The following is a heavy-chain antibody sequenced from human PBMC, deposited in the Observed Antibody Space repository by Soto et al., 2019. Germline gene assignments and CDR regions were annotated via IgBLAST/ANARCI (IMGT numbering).Heavy chain of an antibody. CDR1: GFTFSSYA. Sequence: QVQLVESGGGVVQPGSSLRLSCAASGFTFSSYAMHWVRQAPGKGLEWVAVISYDGSNKYYADSVKGRFTISRDNSKNTLYLQMNSLRAEDTAVYYCARDPMGRYYGSGSNYFDYWGQGTLVTVSS. CDR3: ARDPMGRYYGSGSNYFDY. J-gene: IGHJ4*02. D-gene: IGHD3-10*01. V-gene: IGHV3-30-3*01. CDR2: ISYDGSNK.